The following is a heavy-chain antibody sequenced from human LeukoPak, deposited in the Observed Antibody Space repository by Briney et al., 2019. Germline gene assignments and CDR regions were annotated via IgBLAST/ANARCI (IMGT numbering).Heavy chain of an antibody. CDR2: IYYSGST. CDR1: GGSISSYY. Sequence: PSETLSLTCTVSGGSISSYYWSWIRQPPGKGLEWIGSIYYSGSTYYNPSLKSRVTISVDTSKNQFSLKLSSVTAADTAVYYCARHGSGIFGVVRYYFDYWGQGTLVTVSS. J-gene: IGHJ4*02. D-gene: IGHD3-3*01. CDR3: ARHGSGIFGVVRYYFDY. V-gene: IGHV4-59*05.